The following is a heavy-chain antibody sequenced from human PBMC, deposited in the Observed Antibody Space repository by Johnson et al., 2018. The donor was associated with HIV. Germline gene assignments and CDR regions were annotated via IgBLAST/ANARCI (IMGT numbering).Heavy chain of an antibody. CDR3: ARDKCSGGSCYDDDVFDI. Sequence: VQLVESGGGVVQPGRSLRLSCAASGFTFNNYGMHWVRQAPGKGLEWVAVISYDGKNKYFGDSVKGRFTISRDNSKNTLYLHMNSLRVEDTAVYYCARDKCSGGSCYDDDVFDIWGQGTMVTVSS. V-gene: IGHV3-30*03. J-gene: IGHJ3*02. CDR1: GFTFNNYG. CDR2: ISYDGKNK. D-gene: IGHD2-15*01.